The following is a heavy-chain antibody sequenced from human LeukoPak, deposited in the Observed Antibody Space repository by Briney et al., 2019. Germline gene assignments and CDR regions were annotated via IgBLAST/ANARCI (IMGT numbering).Heavy chain of an antibody. CDR3: AGDRRVSSIWTPYYFDS. J-gene: IGHJ4*02. Sequence: GGSLRLSCAASGFTFSSYWMSWVRQAPGKGLEWVANIKHDGSEKYCVDSVKGRFSISRDNAKNSLYLQMISLRTEDTAVYYCAGDRRVSSIWTPYYFDSWGQGTLVTVSS. CDR1: GFTFSSYW. CDR2: IKHDGSEK. V-gene: IGHV3-7*01. D-gene: IGHD2-2*01.